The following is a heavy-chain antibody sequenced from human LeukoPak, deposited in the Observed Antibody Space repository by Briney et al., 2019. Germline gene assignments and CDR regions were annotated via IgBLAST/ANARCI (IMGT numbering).Heavy chain of an antibody. D-gene: IGHD2-15*01. CDR1: GFTFSDYN. Sequence: GGSLRLSCAASGFTFSDYNMRWIRQAPGKGLEWVSSISGSGSTKYYADSVKGRFTISRDNAKNSLFLQMNSLRAEDTAVYYCARVLRYCSGGNCYSGGLGYMDVWGKGTTVTISS. CDR2: ISGSGSTK. J-gene: IGHJ6*03. CDR3: ARVLRYCSGGNCYSGGLGYMDV. V-gene: IGHV3-11*01.